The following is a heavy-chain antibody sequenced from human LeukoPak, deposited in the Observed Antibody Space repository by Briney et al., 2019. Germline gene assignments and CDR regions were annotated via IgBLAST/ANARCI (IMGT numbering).Heavy chain of an antibody. CDR3: ATDPRDFWSGPHHDY. CDR2: VDPEDGET. Sequence: GASVKVSCKASGYTFTDYYMHWVQQAPGKGLEWMGRVDPEDGETIYAEKFQGRVTITADTSTDTAYMELSSLRSEDTAVYYCATDPRDFWSGPHHDYWGQGTLVTASS. J-gene: IGHJ4*02. CDR1: GYTFTDYY. D-gene: IGHD3-3*01. V-gene: IGHV1-69-2*01.